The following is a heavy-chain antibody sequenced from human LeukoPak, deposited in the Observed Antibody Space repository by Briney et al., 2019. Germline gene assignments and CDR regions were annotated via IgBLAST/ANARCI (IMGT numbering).Heavy chain of an antibody. CDR2: IYLGDSDT. CDR3: ARRARGYCSSTSCYFDS. J-gene: IGHJ4*02. Sequence: GAALKISCKGSGYSSISYWISCVCQMPQKGVEWMGIIYLGDSDTRYSPSLQGQVTISADKSSSPGYLQWSSLKASDTAMYYCARRARGYCSSTSCYFDSWGQGTLVTVSS. CDR1: GYSSISYW. V-gene: IGHV5-51*01. D-gene: IGHD2-2*01.